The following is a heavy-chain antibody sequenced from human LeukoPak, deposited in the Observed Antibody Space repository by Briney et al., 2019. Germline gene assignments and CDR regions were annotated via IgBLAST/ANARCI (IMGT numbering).Heavy chain of an antibody. CDR3: ARHPYYDFWSGYISWFDP. CDR2: IYYSGST. V-gene: IGHV4-38-2*01. CDR1: GYSISSGYY. D-gene: IGHD3-3*01. Sequence: PSETLSLTCAVSGYSISSGYYWGWIRQPPGKGLEWIGSIYYSGSTYYNPSLKSRVTISVDTSKNQFSLKLSSVTAADTAVYYCARHPYYDFWSGYISWFDPWGQGTLVTVSS. J-gene: IGHJ5*02.